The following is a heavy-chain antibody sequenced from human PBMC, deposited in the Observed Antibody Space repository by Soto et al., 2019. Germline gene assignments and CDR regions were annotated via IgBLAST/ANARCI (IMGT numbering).Heavy chain of an antibody. J-gene: IGHJ4*02. CDR1: GGSFSGYY. Sequence: QVQLQQWGAGLLKPSETLSLTCAVYGGSFSGYYWSWIRQPPGKGLEWIGEINHSGSTNYNPSLKSRVTISVDTSKNQFSLKLSSVTAADTAVYYCARGGYDSSGYYYDCWGQGTLVTVPS. V-gene: IGHV4-34*01. CDR2: INHSGST. CDR3: ARGGYDSSGYYYDC. D-gene: IGHD3-22*01.